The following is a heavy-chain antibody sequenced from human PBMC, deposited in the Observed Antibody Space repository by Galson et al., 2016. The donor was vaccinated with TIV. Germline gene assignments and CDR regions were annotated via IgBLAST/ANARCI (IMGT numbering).Heavy chain of an antibody. CDR1: GYNFTNHW. Sequence: QSGAEVKKPGESLRISCKTSGYNFTNHWIIWVRQMPGRGLEWVGRIDPEDSYTEYSPSFQGHVTISTDKSIGTSYLQWSSLKASDTAIYYCASPHYGDGDYWGPGTLVTVSS. CDR3: ASPHYGDGDY. V-gene: IGHV5-10-1*01. J-gene: IGHJ4*02. D-gene: IGHD4-17*01. CDR2: IDPEDSYT.